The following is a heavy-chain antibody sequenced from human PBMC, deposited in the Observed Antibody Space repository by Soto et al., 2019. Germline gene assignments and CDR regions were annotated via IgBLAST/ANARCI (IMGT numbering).Heavy chain of an antibody. J-gene: IGHJ4*02. V-gene: IGHV3-7*01. D-gene: IGHD5-18*01. CDR1: GFTFRNYW. CDR3: ARDGSGYSTD. CDR2: TNQDGRER. Sequence: EVQLVESGGGLVQPGGSLRLSCVASGFTFRNYWMSWLRQAPGKGLEWVANTNQDGRERYSVDSVKGRFTISRDNAKNSTHLQINSLRAEDTAVYYCARDGSGYSTDWGQGTLVTVSS.